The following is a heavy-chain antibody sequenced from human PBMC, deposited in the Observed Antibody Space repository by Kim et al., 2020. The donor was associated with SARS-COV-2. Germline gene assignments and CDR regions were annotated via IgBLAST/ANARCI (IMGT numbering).Heavy chain of an antibody. J-gene: IGHJ5*02. Sequence: SETLSLTCTVSGGSISSGSYYWSWIRQPAGKGLEWIGRIYTSGSTNYNPSLKSRVTISVDTSKNQFSLKLSSVTAADTAVYYCARAGGGSSGSKFDPWGQGTLVTVSS. D-gene: IGHD3-10*01. CDR1: GGSISSGSYY. V-gene: IGHV4-61*02. CDR3: ARAGGGSSGSKFDP. CDR2: IYTSGST.